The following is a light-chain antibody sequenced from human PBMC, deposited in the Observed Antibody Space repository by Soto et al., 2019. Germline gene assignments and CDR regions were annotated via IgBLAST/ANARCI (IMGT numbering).Light chain of an antibody. Sequence: QSALTQPRSVSGSPGQSVTISCTGTSSDVDGYNYVSWYQQHPGKAPELMIYDVTKRPSGVPDRFSGSKSGNTASLTISGLQAEDEADYYCCSYVGTDTYSFGTGTKVTVL. J-gene: IGLJ1*01. CDR3: CSYVGTDTYS. CDR2: DVT. CDR1: SSDVDGYNY. V-gene: IGLV2-11*01.